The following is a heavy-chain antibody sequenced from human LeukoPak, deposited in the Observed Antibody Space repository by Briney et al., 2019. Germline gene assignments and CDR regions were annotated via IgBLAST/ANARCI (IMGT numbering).Heavy chain of an antibody. CDR3: ARVSVITIFGVVIIDAFDI. Sequence: KPSETLSLTCAVSGYSISSGSYWGWIRQPPGKGLEWIGSIYHSGSTYYNPSLKSRVTISVDTSKNQFSLKLSSVTAADTAVYYCARVSVITIFGVVIIDAFDIWGQGTMVTVSS. J-gene: IGHJ3*02. V-gene: IGHV4-38-2*01. CDR1: GYSISSGSY. D-gene: IGHD3-3*01. CDR2: IYHSGST.